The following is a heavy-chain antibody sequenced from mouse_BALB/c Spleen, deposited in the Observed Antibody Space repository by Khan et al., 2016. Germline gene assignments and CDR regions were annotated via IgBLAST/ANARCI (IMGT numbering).Heavy chain of an antibody. Sequence: QVQLKQSGAELAKPGASVKMSCKASGYTFTSYWMHWVKQRPGQGLEWIGYINPSTGYTEYNQKFKDKATLTADKSSSTAYMQLSSLTSEDSAVYYCASYDGSSYFDYWGQGTTPTVSS. CDR3: ASYDGSSYFDY. D-gene: IGHD1-1*01. J-gene: IGHJ2*01. CDR1: GYTFTSYW. V-gene: IGHV1-7*01. CDR2: INPSTGYT.